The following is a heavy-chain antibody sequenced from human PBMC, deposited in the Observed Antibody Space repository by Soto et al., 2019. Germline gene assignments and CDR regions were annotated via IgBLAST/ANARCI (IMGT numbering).Heavy chain of an antibody. V-gene: IGHV4-59*11. CDR2: IYYSGST. Sequence: SETLSLTCTVAGGSISSHYWSWIRQHPGKGLEWIGYIYYSGSTNYNPSLKRRVTISVDTSKNQFSLKLSSVTAADTAVYYCARGGGEGYDSSGYYPGALFYWGQGTLVTVSS. D-gene: IGHD3-22*01. J-gene: IGHJ4*02. CDR1: GGSISSHY. CDR3: ARGGGEGYDSSGYYPGALFY.